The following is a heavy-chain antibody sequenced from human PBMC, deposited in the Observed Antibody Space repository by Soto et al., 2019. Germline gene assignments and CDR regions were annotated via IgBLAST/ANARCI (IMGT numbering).Heavy chain of an antibody. J-gene: IGHJ5*02. CDR3: AGGKVTGQLHP. Sequence: QVQLVQSGAEVKKPGASVMLSCKASGYTFTTYTMNWVRQAPGQRLEWMEWINPVNGNTKSSQKFQDRVMITRGTPASAAHMEWRTLGSEDRAGFYFAGGKVTGQLHPWGQGTVVIVSS. D-gene: IGHD2-2*01. V-gene: IGHV1-3*01. CDR2: INPVNGNT. CDR1: GYTFTTYT.